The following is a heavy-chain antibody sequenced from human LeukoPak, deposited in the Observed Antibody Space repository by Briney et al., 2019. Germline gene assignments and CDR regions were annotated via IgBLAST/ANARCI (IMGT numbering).Heavy chain of an antibody. J-gene: IGHJ4*02. CDR3: ARAGYCGANCYYYFDS. CDR1: GYTFSAYF. D-gene: IGHD2-15*01. V-gene: IGHV1-2*02. Sequence: GASVKVYCKASGYTFSAYFLHWVRQVPGQGLECVGWINSNSGVTNYAQKFPGRVTMTRDTSITTVYMELSDLTSDDTAVYYCARAGYCGANCYYYFDSWGQGNLGSVSS. CDR2: INSNSGVT.